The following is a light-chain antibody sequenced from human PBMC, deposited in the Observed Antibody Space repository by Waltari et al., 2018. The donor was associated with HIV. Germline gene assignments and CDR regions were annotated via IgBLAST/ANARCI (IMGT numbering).Light chain of an antibody. CDR2: AAS. J-gene: IGKJ1*01. Sequence: DIQMTQSPTSLSASVGDRVTITCRASQSISNYLNWYQQKAGKAPKLLIYAASTLQSGVPPRFNGSGFGTDLTLTITSLQPEDFATYFCQQSYSLPRTFGQGTKVEVK. CDR3: QQSYSLPRT. CDR1: QSISNY. V-gene: IGKV1-39*01.